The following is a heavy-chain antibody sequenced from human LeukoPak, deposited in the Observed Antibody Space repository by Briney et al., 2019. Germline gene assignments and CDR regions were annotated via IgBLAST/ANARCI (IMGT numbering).Heavy chain of an antibody. D-gene: IGHD6-13*01. V-gene: IGHV3-23*01. CDR3: AKLVIIAAAAPYDY. CDR2: ISGSGGST. Sequence: GGSLRLSCAASGFTFSSYSMNWVRQAPGKGLEWVSAISGSGGSTYYADSVKGRFTISRDNSKNTLYLQMNSLRAEDTAVYYCAKLVIIAAAAPYDYWGQGTLVTVSS. CDR1: GFTFSSYS. J-gene: IGHJ4*02.